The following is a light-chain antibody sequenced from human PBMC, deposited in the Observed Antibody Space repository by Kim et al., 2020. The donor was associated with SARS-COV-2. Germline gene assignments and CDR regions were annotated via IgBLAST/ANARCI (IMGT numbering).Light chain of an antibody. V-gene: IGKV3-15*01. CDR1: QSVSSN. Sequence: SPGERATLSCRASQSVSSNLAWYQKKPGQAPRLLIYGASTRATGIPARFSGSGSGTEFTLTISSLQSEDFAVYYCQQYNNWPLWAFGQGTKVDIK. J-gene: IGKJ1*01. CDR2: GAS. CDR3: QQYNNWPLWA.